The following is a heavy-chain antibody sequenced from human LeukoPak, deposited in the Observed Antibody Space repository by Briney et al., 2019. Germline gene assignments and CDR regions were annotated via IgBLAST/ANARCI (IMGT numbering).Heavy chain of an antibody. J-gene: IGHJ6*02. Sequence: GGSLRLSCAASGFTFSSYSMNWVRQAPGKGLEWVSSISSSSSYIYIADSVKGRFTISRDNAKNSLYLQMNSLRAEDTAVYYCAGEYSSSSSYYGMDVWGQGTTVTVSS. CDR1: GFTFSSYS. CDR2: ISSSSSYI. D-gene: IGHD6-6*01. CDR3: AGEYSSSSSYYGMDV. V-gene: IGHV3-21*01.